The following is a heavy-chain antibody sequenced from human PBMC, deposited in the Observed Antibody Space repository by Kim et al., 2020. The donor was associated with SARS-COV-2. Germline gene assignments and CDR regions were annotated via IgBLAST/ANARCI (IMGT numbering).Heavy chain of an antibody. J-gene: IGHJ4*02. CDR2: INHSGST. V-gene: IGHV4-34*01. CDR3: ARGPRPKLYTVTTFIQHAHVDY. Sequence: SETLSLTCAVYGGSFSGYYWSWIRQPPGKGLEWIGEINHSGSTNYNPSLKSRVTISVDTSKNQFSLKLSSVTAADTAVYYCARGPRPKLYTVTTFIQHAHVDYWGQGTLVTVSS. D-gene: IGHD4-17*01. CDR1: GGSFSGYY.